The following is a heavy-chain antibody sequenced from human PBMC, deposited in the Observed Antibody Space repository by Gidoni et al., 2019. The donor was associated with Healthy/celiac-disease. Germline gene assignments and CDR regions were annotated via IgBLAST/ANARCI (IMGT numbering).Heavy chain of an antibody. Sequence: QVQLQQWGAGLLKPSETLSLTCAVYGGSFSGYYWSWIRQPPGKGLEWIGEINHSGSTNYNPSLKSRVTISVDTSKNQFSLKLSSVTAADTAVYYCARGLSLQQQLVNWFDPWGQGTLVTVSS. CDR2: INHSGST. J-gene: IGHJ5*02. CDR3: ARGLSLQQQLVNWFDP. V-gene: IGHV4-34*01. CDR1: GGSFSGYY. D-gene: IGHD6-13*01.